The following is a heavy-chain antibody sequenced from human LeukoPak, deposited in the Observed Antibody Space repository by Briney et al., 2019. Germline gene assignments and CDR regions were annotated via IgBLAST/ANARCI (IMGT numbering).Heavy chain of an antibody. CDR3: VRDRGTYRPIDY. CDR2: ISYTGTYI. D-gene: IGHD1-26*01. V-gene: IGHV3-21*04. CDR1: AFSLNAYN. Sequence: GGSLRLSCAASAFSLNAYNMNWVRQASGKGLEWVSSISYTGTYIYYADSVKGRFTISRDNAQNSLYLQMNGLRAEDTAIYYCVRDRGTYRPIDYWGQGTLVTVSS. J-gene: IGHJ4*02.